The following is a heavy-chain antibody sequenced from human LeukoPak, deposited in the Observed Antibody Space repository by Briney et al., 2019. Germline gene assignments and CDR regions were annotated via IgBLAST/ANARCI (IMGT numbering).Heavy chain of an antibody. CDR2: IDPDGSRT. V-gene: IGHV3-74*01. J-gene: IGHJ6*02. CDR1: GFTSNTYW. CDR3: ARGVRGSYGLDV. Sequence: GGSLRLSCAASGFTSNTYWMHWVRHAPGKGLVWVSRIDPDGSRTDYADSMKGRFTISRDNAKNTLFLQMSSLRDEDTAVYYCARGVRGSYGLDVWGQGTTVTVS. D-gene: IGHD3-10*01.